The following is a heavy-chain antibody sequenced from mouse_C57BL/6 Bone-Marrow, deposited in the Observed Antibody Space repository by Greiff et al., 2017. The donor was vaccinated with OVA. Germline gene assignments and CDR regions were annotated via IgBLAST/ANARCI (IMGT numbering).Heavy chain of an antibody. CDR2: IDPSDSYT. Sequence: QVQLQQPGAELVMPGASVKLSCKASGYTFTSYWMHWVKQRPGQGLEWIGEIDPSDSYTNYNQKFKGKSTLTVDKSSSTAYMQLSSLTSEDSAVYYCSREYYGSSLHFDDWGKGTTLTVSS. CDR1: GYTFTSYW. D-gene: IGHD1-1*01. J-gene: IGHJ2*01. CDR3: SREYYGSSLHFDD. V-gene: IGHV1-69*01.